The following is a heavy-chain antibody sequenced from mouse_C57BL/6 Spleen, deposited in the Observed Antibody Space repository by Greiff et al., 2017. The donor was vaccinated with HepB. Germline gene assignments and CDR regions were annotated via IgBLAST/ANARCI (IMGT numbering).Heavy chain of an antibody. D-gene: IGHD1-1*01. V-gene: IGHV1-18*01. CDR1: GYTFTDYN. J-gene: IGHJ1*03. CDR2: INPNNSGT. CDR3: ARKITTVVTWYFDV. Sequence: EVQLQQSGPELVKPGASVKIPCKASGYTFTDYNMDWVKQSHGKSLEWIGDINPNNSGTIYNQKFKGKATLTVDKSSSTAYMELRSLTSEDTAVYYCARKITTVVTWYFDVWGTGTTVTVSS.